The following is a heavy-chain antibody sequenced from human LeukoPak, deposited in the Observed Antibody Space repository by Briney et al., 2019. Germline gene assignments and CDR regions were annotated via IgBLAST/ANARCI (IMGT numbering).Heavy chain of an antibody. CDR2: IIPNSGAT. J-gene: IGHJ4*02. CDR1: GYTFTDYF. V-gene: IGHV1-2*02. D-gene: IGHD5-18*01. CDR3: ARGPAIGIDS. Sequence: ASVKVSCKASGYTFTDYFLHWVREAPGQGLEWMGWIIPNSGATNYARKFQGRVTMTRDTSISAAYLDLGSLTSDDTAMYDCARGPAIGIDSWGQGTLVTVSS.